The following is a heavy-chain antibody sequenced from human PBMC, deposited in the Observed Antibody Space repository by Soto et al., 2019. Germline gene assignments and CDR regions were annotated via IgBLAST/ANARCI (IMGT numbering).Heavy chain of an antibody. CDR2: ISGSGGST. V-gene: IGHV3-23*01. CDR3: AKDQNYYDSSGPLAFDI. D-gene: IGHD3-22*01. J-gene: IGHJ3*02. Sequence: GGSLRLSCAASEFTFSNYAMSWVRQAPGKGLKWVSAISGSGGSTYYADSVKGRFTISRDNSKNTLYLQMNSLRAEDTAVYYCAKDQNYYDSSGPLAFDIWGQGTMVTVSS. CDR1: EFTFSNYA.